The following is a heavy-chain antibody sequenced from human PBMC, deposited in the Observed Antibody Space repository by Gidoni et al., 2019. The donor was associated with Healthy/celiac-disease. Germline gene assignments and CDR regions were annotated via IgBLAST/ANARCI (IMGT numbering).Heavy chain of an antibody. CDR2: IYYSGST. Sequence: QVQLQESGPGLVKPSETLSLTCTVSGGSVSSGSYYWSWIRQPPGKGLEWIGYIYYSGSTNYNPSLKGRVTISVDTSKNQFSLKLSSVTAADTAVYYCAREDHCSSTSCYKGWGHYFDLWGRGTLVTVSS. CDR1: GGSVSSGSYY. D-gene: IGHD2-2*02. J-gene: IGHJ2*01. V-gene: IGHV4-61*01. CDR3: AREDHCSSTSCYKGWGHYFDL.